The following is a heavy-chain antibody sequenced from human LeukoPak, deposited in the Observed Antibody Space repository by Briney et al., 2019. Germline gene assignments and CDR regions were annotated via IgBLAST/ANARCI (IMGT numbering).Heavy chain of an antibody. Sequence: PGGSLRLSCAASGFTFSSYSMNWVRQAPGKGLEWVSYISSSGSTIYYADSVKGRFTISRDNAKNSLYLQMNSLRAEDTAVYYCARPQAQYSSGWYDYWGQGTLVTVSS. V-gene: IGHV3-48*04. CDR1: GFTFSSYS. CDR2: ISSSGSTI. D-gene: IGHD6-19*01. CDR3: ARPQAQYSSGWYDY. J-gene: IGHJ4*02.